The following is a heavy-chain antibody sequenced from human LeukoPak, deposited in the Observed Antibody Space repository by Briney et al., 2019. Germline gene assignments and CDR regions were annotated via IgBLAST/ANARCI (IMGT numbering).Heavy chain of an antibody. D-gene: IGHD1-1*01. CDR2: IKQDGSEK. V-gene: IGHV3-7*03. J-gene: IGHJ4*02. CDR3: ARDGIDFIPHNDY. CDR1: GFTLSSYW. Sequence: GGSLRLSCEASGFTLSSYWMSWVRQAPGKGLEWVANIKQDGSEKYYVDSVKGRFTISRDNAKNSLYLQMNSLRAEDTAVYYCARDGIDFIPHNDYWGQGTLVTVSS.